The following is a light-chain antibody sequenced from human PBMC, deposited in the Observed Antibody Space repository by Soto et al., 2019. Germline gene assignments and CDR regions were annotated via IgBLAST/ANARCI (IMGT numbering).Light chain of an antibody. CDR3: KQYNHWPPFT. Sequence: EISMAQSPATLSVSPGEGATLSCRASQGVGSKLAWYQHKPGQAPRLLILQASTRATGIPARFSGSGSGTDFTLTISNLQSEDLAIYYCKQYNHWPPFTFGQGTRLEIK. V-gene: IGKV3-15*01. J-gene: IGKJ5*01. CDR1: QGVGSK. CDR2: QAS.